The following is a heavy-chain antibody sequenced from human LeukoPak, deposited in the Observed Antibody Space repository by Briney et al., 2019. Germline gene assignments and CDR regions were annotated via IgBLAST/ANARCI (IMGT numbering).Heavy chain of an antibody. Sequence: SGTLSLTCTVSGDSISSSNWWSWVRQPPGQGLEWIGEIYHSGRTNYNPSLKSRVTISVDTSKNQFSLKLNSVTAADTAVYYRASRRYYYYYMDVWGKGTTVTVSS. J-gene: IGHJ6*03. V-gene: IGHV4-4*02. CDR3: ASRRYYYYYMDV. CDR2: IYHSGRT. CDR1: GDSISSSNW.